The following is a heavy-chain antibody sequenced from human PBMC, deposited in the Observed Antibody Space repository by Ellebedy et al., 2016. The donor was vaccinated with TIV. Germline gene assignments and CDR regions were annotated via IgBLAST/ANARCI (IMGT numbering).Heavy chain of an antibody. J-gene: IGHJ3*02. CDR2: INHSGST. Sequence: SETLSLXXTVSGGSISSGGYYWSWIRQPPGKGLEWIGEINHSGSTNYNPSLKSRVTISVDTSKNQFSLKLSSVTAADTAVYYCARLYYYDSSGYSDAFDIWGQGTMVTVSS. D-gene: IGHD3-22*01. CDR1: GGSISSGGYY. CDR3: ARLYYYDSSGYSDAFDI. V-gene: IGHV4-39*07.